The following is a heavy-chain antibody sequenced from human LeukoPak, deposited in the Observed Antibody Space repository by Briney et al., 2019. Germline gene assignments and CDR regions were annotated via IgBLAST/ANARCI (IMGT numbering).Heavy chain of an antibody. CDR1: GSSINNNF. Sequence: TSETLSLTCTVSGSSINNNFWTWIRQPPGKGLEWIGYIYSSGSANYNPSIESRVIISGDTSKNQISLKLTSVTAADTAVYFCARHRDYYDTWGRGTLVTVSS. D-gene: IGHD3-22*01. CDR3: ARHRDYYDT. J-gene: IGHJ4*01. CDR2: IYSSGSA. V-gene: IGHV4-59*08.